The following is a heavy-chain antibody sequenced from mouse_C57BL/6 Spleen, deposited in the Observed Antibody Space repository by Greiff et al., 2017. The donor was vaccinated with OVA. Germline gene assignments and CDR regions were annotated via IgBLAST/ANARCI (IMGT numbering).Heavy chain of an antibody. D-gene: IGHD1-1*01. J-gene: IGHJ1*03. Sequence: QVQLKESGPGLVQPSQSLSITCPVSGFSLTSYGVHWVRQSPGKGLECLGVIWSGGSTAYNAAFISRLSISKDTSKSQVFVKMNSRQADDTAIDYCAREGGDGRSYGYFEGWGTGTTGTVAS. CDR2: IWSGGST. CDR1: GFSLTSYG. CDR3: AREGGDGRSYGYFEG. V-gene: IGHV2-2*01.